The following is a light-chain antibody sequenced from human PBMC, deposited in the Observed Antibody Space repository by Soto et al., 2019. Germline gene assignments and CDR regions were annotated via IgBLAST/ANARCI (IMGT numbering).Light chain of an antibody. CDR2: EVS. CDR1: SSDVGSYNR. Sequence: QSVLTQPPSVSGSPGQSVAISCTGTSSDVGSYNRVSWYQQPPGTAPKLMIYEVSNRPSGVPDRFSGSKSGNTASLTISGLQADDEADYYCTSYTSSSTYVFGTGNKATVL. V-gene: IGLV2-18*02. J-gene: IGLJ1*01. CDR3: TSYTSSSTYV.